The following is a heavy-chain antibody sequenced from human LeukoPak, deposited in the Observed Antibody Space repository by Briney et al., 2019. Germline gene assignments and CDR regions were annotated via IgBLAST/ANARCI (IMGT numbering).Heavy chain of an antibody. J-gene: IGHJ4*02. CDR3: ARTPDHTRWLQPFDY. CDR2: IYYSGST. Sequence: PSQTLSLTCTVPGGSISSGGYYWSWIRQHPGKGLEWIGDIYYSGSTNYNPSLKSRVTISVDTSKNQFSLRLSSVTAADTAFYYCARTPDHTRWLQPFDYWGQGILVTVSS. D-gene: IGHD5-24*01. CDR1: GGSISSGGYY. V-gene: IGHV4-31*02.